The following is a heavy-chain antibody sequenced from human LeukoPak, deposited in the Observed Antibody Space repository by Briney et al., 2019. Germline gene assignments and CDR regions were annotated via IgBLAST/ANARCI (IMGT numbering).Heavy chain of an antibody. CDR2: IYTSGNT. Sequence: LSETLSLTCTVSGGSISGYYWSWIRQPAGKGLEWIGRIYTSGNTNYNPSLRSRVTMSLDTSKSQFSLKLSSVTAADTAVYYCARDGAGTSGWFDPWGPGNLVTVS. J-gene: IGHJ5*02. CDR1: GGSISGYY. CDR3: ARDGAGTSGWFDP. V-gene: IGHV4-4*07. D-gene: IGHD6-13*01.